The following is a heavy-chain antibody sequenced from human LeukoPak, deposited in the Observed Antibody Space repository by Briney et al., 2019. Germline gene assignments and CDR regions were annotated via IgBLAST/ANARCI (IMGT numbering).Heavy chain of an antibody. D-gene: IGHD3-10*01. CDR1: GFPLSSYA. Sequence: GGSLRLSCAASGFPLSSYAMSWVRQAPGKGLEWVSVIYSGGSTYYADSVKGRFTISRDNSKNTLYLQMNSLRAEDTAVYYCGSGSYYNAVDYWGQGTLVTVSS. V-gene: IGHV3-53*01. CDR2: IYSGGST. CDR3: GSGSYYNAVDY. J-gene: IGHJ4*02.